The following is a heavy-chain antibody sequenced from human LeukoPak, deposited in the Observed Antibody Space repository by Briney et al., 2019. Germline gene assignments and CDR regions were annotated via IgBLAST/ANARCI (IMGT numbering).Heavy chain of an antibody. CDR3: ARARLRYFDWLPFDY. V-gene: IGHV3-11*01. D-gene: IGHD3-9*01. CDR1: GFTFSDYY. CDR2: ISSSGSTI. Sequence: GGSLRLSCAASGFTFSDYYMSWIRQAPGKGLGWVSYISSSGSTIYYADSVKGRFTISRDNAKNSLYLQMNSLRAEDTAVYYCARARLRYFDWLPFDYWGQGTLVTVSS. J-gene: IGHJ4*02.